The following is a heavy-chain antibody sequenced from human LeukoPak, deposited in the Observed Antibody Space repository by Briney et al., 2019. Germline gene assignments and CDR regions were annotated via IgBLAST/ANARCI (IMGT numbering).Heavy chain of an antibody. Sequence: ASETLSLTCSVFGGSVSSYYWSWIRQPAGKGLEWIGRIYPSGTTRYNPSLKSRVTMSVDTSKNQFSLKLTSVTAADTAVYYCADDYGDWGQGTLVTVSS. CDR3: ADDYGD. CDR1: GGSVSSYY. V-gene: IGHV4-4*07. D-gene: IGHD4-17*01. CDR2: IYPSGTT. J-gene: IGHJ4*02.